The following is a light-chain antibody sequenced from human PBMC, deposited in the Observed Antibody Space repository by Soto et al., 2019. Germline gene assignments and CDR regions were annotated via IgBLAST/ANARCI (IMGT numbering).Light chain of an antibody. Sequence: EIVLTQSPGTLSLSPGERATLSCRASQSISSSYLAWYQHKPGQAPRLLIYGASSRATGIPDRFSGSGSGTDFTLTISRLEPEDFAVYYCQQYGSSPLFIFGPGTKVDI. CDR3: QQYGSSPLFI. J-gene: IGKJ3*01. CDR2: GAS. V-gene: IGKV3-20*01. CDR1: QSISSSY.